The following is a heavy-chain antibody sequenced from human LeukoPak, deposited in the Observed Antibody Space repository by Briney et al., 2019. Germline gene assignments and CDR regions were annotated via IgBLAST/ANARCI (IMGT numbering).Heavy chain of an antibody. D-gene: IGHD6-13*01. Sequence: SSQTLSLACTVAGGSISSYYWSWIRHPPGKGLEWIGYIYYIGSTNYNPSLKSRVTISVDTSKNQFSLTLSSVTAADTAVYYCARGQLASAAEYFQHWGQGTLVTVSS. J-gene: IGHJ1*01. CDR1: GGSISSYY. CDR3: ARGQLASAAEYFQH. CDR2: IYYIGST. V-gene: IGHV4-59*01.